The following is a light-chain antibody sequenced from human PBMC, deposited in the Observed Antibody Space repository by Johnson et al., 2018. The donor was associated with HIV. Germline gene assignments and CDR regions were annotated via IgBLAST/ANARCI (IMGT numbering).Light chain of an antibody. J-gene: IGLJ1*01. CDR2: END. CDR1: SSNIENDY. Sequence: QSVLTQPPSVSAAPGEKVNISCSGSSSNIENDYVSWYQQLPGTAPKFFIYENDKRPSGIPDRFSGSKSGTSATLGITGLQTGDEADYYCGTWDSSLSAYVFGSGTKVTVL. CDR3: GTWDSSLSAYV. V-gene: IGLV1-51*02.